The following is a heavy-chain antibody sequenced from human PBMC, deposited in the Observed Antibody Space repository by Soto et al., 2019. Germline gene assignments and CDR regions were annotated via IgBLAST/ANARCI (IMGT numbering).Heavy chain of an antibody. CDR2: IYYSGST. Sequence: PSETLSLTCTVSGGSISSYYWSWIRQPPGKGLEWIGYIYYSGSTNYNPSLKSRVTISVDTSKNQFCLKLSSVTAADTAVYYCASLQFRRPPRWADARGPRTLVTVFS. CDR1: GGSISSYY. J-gene: IGHJ5*02. V-gene: IGHV4-59*08. CDR3: ASLQFRRPPRWADA. D-gene: IGHD4-4*01.